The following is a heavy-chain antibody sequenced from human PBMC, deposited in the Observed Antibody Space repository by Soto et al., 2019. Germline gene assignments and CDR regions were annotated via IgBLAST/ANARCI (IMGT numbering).Heavy chain of an antibody. V-gene: IGHV3-48*03. J-gene: IGHJ6*02. CDR2: IGTRGRTI. CDR1: GFTFSNYE. D-gene: IGHD4-4*01. Sequence: EVQLVESGGGLVQAGGSLRLFCAASGFTFSNYEMNWVRQIPGKGLEWVSYIGTRGRTIYYADSVKGRFTISRDNAKNSLYLQMNSLRAEDTAVYYCARDPAIYSGKFDYGLDVWGRGTPVTVSS. CDR3: ARDPAIYSGKFDYGLDV.